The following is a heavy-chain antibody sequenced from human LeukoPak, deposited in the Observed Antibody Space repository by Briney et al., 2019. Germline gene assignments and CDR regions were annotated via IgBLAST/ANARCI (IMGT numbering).Heavy chain of an antibody. Sequence: PSETLSLTCNVSGGSLSGGNFYWSWIRQPPGKGLEWLGYVSYRESTWYNPSLKSRLTISGDTSKNQFSLEVRSVSGVDTAVYYCARILYCGGDCDKIDSWGQGTLVTVSS. CDR1: GGSLSGGNFY. J-gene: IGHJ4*02. D-gene: IGHD2-21*02. CDR3: ARILYCGGDCDKIDS. CDR2: VSYREST. V-gene: IGHV4-61*01.